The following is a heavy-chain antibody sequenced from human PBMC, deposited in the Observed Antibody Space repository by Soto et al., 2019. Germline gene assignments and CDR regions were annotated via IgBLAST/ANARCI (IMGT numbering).Heavy chain of an antibody. CDR1: GFTFTSSA. D-gene: IGHD1-26*01. CDR3: AAGRGTSGSYFYDYYYYYGMDV. Sequence: ASVKVSCKASGFTFTSSAVQWVRQARGQRLEWIGWIVVGSGNTNYAQKFQERVTITRDMSTSTAYMELSSLRSEDTAVYYCAAGRGTSGSYFYDYYYYYGMDVWGQGTTVTVSS. CDR2: IVVGSGNT. J-gene: IGHJ6*02. V-gene: IGHV1-58*01.